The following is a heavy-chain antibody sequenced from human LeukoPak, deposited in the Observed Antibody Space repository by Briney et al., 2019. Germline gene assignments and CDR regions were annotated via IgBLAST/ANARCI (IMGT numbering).Heavy chain of an antibody. CDR2: IYYSGST. CDR1: GGSISSGGYY. Sequence: SETLSLTCTVSGGSISSGGYYWSWIRQHPGKGLEWIGYIYYSGSTYYNPSLKSRVTISVDTSKNQFSLKLSSVTAADTAVYYCAREYDLLTAYYTDLGYWGQGTLVTVSS. CDR3: AREYDLLTAYYTDLGY. J-gene: IGHJ4*02. V-gene: IGHV4-31*03. D-gene: IGHD3-9*01.